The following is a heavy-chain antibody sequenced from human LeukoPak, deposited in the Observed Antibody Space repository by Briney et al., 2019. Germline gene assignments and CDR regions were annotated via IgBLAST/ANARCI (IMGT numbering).Heavy chain of an antibody. CDR1: GGSISSGGYY. CDR2: IYYSGST. V-gene: IGHV4-31*03. CDR3: ARDWEYYDSSGSHGPNDAFDI. J-gene: IGHJ3*02. D-gene: IGHD3-22*01. Sequence: SETLSLTCTVSGGSISSGGYYWSWIRQHPGNCLEWIRYIYYSGSTYYNPSLKSRVTISVDTSKNQFSLKLSSVTAADTAVYYCARDWEYYDSSGSHGPNDAFDIWGQGTMVTVSS.